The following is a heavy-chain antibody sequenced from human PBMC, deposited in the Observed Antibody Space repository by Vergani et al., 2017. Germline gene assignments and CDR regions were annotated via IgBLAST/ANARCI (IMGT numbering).Heavy chain of an antibody. Sequence: QVQLQQWGAGLLKPSETLSLTCAVYGGSFSGYYWSWIRQPPGKGLEWIGEINHSGSTNYNPSLKSRVTISVDTSKNQFSLKLSSVTAADTAVYYCARATGYCSSTSCYKPYDDWSQGTLVTVSS. V-gene: IGHV4-34*01. CDR1: GGSFSGYY. CDR2: INHSGST. J-gene: IGHJ4*02. D-gene: IGHD2-2*01. CDR3: ARATGYCSSTSCYKPYDD.